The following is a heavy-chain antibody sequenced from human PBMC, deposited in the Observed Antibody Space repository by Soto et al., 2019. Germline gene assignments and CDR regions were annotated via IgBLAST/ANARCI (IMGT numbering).Heavy chain of an antibody. CDR1: GFTFSSYG. Sequence: GGSLRLSCAASGFTFSSYGMHWVRQAPGKGLEWVAVISYDESNKYYAVSVKGRFTISRDNSKDTLYLQMNSLRAEDTAVYYFAKDLYVTMVRGVDNWFDPWGQGTLVTVSS. D-gene: IGHD3-10*01. CDR3: AKDLYVTMVRGVDNWFDP. V-gene: IGHV3-30*18. J-gene: IGHJ5*02. CDR2: ISYDESNK.